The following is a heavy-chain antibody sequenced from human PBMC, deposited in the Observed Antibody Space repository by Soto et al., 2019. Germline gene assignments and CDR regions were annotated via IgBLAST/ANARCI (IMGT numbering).Heavy chain of an antibody. CDR2: ISYDGSNK. J-gene: IGHJ4*02. D-gene: IGHD4-17*01. CDR1: GFTFSSYG. V-gene: IGHV3-30*18. CDR3: AKELAVTTDDY. Sequence: QVQLVESGGGVVQPGRSLRLSCAASGFTFSSYGMHWVRQAPGKGLEWVAVISYDGSNKYYADSVKGRFTISRDNSKNTLYLHMNSLRAEDTAVYYCAKELAVTTDDYWGQGTLVTVSS.